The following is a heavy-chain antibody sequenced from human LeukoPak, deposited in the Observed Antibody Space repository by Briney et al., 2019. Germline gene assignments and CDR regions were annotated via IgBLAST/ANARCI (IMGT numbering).Heavy chain of an antibody. Sequence: SETLSLTCTVSGGSISSYYWSWIRQPAGKGLEWIGRIYTSGSTNYNPSLKSRVTMSVDTSKNQFSLKLSSVTAVDTAVYYCARERIPPSWYSSGWYGGYDGMDVWGQGTTVTVSS. CDR2: IYTSGST. V-gene: IGHV4-4*07. J-gene: IGHJ6*02. D-gene: IGHD6-19*01. CDR1: GGSISSYY. CDR3: ARERIPPSWYSSGWYGGYDGMDV.